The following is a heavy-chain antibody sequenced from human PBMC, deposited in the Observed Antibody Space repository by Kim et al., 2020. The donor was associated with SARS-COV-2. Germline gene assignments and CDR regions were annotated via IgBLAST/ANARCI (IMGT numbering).Heavy chain of an antibody. D-gene: IGHD3-3*01. CDR3: ARESTYYDFWSGYFREDHCFDY. Sequence: SETLSLTCAVYGGSFSGYYWSWIRQPPGKGLEWIGEINHSGSTNYNPSLKSRVTISVDTSKNQFSLKLSSVTAADTAVYYCARESTYYDFWSGYFREDHCFDYWGQGTLVTVSS. CDR2: INHSGST. CDR1: GGSFSGYY. V-gene: IGHV4-34*01. J-gene: IGHJ4*02.